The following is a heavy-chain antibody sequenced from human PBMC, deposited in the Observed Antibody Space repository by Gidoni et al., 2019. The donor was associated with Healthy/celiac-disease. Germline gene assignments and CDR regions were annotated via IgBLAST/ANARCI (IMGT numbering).Heavy chain of an antibody. J-gene: IGHJ6*02. CDR3: ARTYCSSTSCYQWDYYYGMDV. Sequence: EVQLVQSGAEVKKPGESLKISCKGSGYSFTSYWIGWVRQMPGKGLEWMGIIYPGDSDTRYSPSFQGQVTISADKSISTAYLQWSSLKASDTAMYYCARTYCSSTSCYQWDYYYGMDVWGQGTTVTVSS. D-gene: IGHD2-2*01. CDR2: IYPGDSDT. CDR1: GYSFTSYW. V-gene: IGHV5-51*01.